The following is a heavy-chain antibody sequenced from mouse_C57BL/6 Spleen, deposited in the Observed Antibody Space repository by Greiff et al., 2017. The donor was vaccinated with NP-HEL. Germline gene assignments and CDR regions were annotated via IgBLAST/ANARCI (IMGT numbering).Heavy chain of an antibody. CDR1: GYAFSSSW. CDR3: ARGYYGRSLDY. D-gene: IGHD1-1*01. V-gene: IGHV1-82*01. J-gene: IGHJ2*01. Sequence: QVQLQQSGPELVKPGASVKISCKASGYAFSSSWMNWVKQRPGKGLEWIGRIYPGDGDTNYSGKFKGKATLTADKSSSTAYMQLSSLTSEDSAVYFCARGYYGRSLDYWGQGTTLTVSS. CDR2: IYPGDGDT.